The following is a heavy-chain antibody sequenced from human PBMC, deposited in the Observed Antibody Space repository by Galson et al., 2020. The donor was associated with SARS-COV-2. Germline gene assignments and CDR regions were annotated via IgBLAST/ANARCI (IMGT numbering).Heavy chain of an antibody. CDR3: ARDSGPSRQYFDS. CDR2: TSYSGST. D-gene: IGHD1-26*01. J-gene: IGHJ4*02. Sequence: SETLSLTCTVSSGSISTSSYYCGWTRQPPVNGLEWIALTSYSGSTNYSPSPKSRVTISVDTSKNRLSLNLNSVTAADTALYYCARDSGPSRQYFDSWGQGTLVTVSS. V-gene: IGHV4-39*07. CDR1: SGSISTSSYY.